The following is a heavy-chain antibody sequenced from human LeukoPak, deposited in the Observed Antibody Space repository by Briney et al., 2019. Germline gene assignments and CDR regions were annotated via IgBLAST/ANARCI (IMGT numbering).Heavy chain of an antibody. Sequence: TSETLSLTCTVSGGSISSGGYYWSWIRQHPGKGLEWIGYIYYSGSKYHNPSLKSRVTISVDTSKNQFSLKLSSVTAADTAVYYCARGTDGYNFGYWGQGTLVTVSS. D-gene: IGHD5-24*01. CDR1: GGSISSGGYY. CDR3: ARGTDGYNFGY. V-gene: IGHV4-31*03. CDR2: IYYSGSK. J-gene: IGHJ4*02.